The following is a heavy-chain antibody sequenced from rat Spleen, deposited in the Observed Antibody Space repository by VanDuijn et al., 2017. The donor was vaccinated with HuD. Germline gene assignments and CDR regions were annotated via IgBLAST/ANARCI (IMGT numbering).Heavy chain of an antibody. CDR1: GFTFSSFA. V-gene: IGHV5-17*01. D-gene: IGHD1-1*01. Sequence: EVQLVESGGGLVQPGRSLKLSCAASGFTFSSFAMAWVRQAPKKGLEWIATITSCGSNTYYPDSVTDRFTISRDNAKSTLYLQMDSLRSEDTATYYCAKAITAVVNFDYWGQGVMVTVSS. CDR2: ITSCGSNT. J-gene: IGHJ2*01. CDR3: AKAITAVVNFDY.